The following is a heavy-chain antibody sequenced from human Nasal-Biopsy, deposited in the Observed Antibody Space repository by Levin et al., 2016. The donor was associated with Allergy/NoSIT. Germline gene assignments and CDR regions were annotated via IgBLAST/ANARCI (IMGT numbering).Heavy chain of an antibody. Sequence: SETLSLTCPFLCWILHWLLLELDPPGSGKGLEWIGDINRDGSANYNPSLKTRVTISVDTSTHQLSLNLASLTAADTAVYYCARSEFRAYHLDYWGPGAQVTVSS. D-gene: IGHD1-14*01. J-gene: IGHJ4*02. CDR3: ARSEFRAYHLDY. CDR2: INRDGSA. CDR1: WILHWLL. V-gene: IGHV4-34*01.